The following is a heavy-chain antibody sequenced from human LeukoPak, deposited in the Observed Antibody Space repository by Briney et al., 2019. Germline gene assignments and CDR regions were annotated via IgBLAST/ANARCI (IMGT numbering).Heavy chain of an antibody. J-gene: IGHJ4*02. CDR3: ARDRTLGRGAAARPYYFDY. CDR2: IYTSGST. CDR1: GGSISSGSYY. V-gene: IGHV4-61*02. Sequence: SETLSLTCTVSGGSISSGSYYWSWIRQPAGKGLEWIGRIYTSGSTNYNPSLKSRVTISVDTSKNQFSLKLSSVTAADTAVYYCARDRTLGRGAAARPYYFDYWGQGTLVTVSS. D-gene: IGHD6-13*01.